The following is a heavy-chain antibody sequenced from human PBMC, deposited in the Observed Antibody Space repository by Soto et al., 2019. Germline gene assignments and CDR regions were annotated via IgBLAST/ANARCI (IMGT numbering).Heavy chain of an antibody. CDR2: ISPYNGKT. V-gene: IGHV1-18*01. J-gene: IGHJ3*02. CDR1: GYTFTNYG. Sequence: QAQLAQSGAEVKKPGASVNISCKASGYTFTNYGFIWVRQAPGHGLEWVGWISPYNGKTEYAQKFQGRVTMTRDKPTSTAYKELRSLRSDDTAVYYCARDIYGGNCCDAFDIWGQGTMVTVSS. D-gene: IGHD2-15*01. CDR3: ARDIYGGNCCDAFDI.